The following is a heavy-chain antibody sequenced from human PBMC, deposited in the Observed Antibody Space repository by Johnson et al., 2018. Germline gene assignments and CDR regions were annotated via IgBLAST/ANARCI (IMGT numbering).Heavy chain of an antibody. D-gene: IGHD5-12*01. CDR3: TTDRIVDTITYYYGMDV. CDR2: ISYDGSNK. CDR1: GFTFSSYG. V-gene: IGHV3-30*03. J-gene: IGHJ6*02. Sequence: QVQLVQSGGGVVQPGRSLRLSCAASGFTFSSYGMHWVRPAPGKGLEWVAVISYDGSNKYSADSVKGRFTISRDNSKNTLYLQMNSLKTEDTAVYYCTTDRIVDTITYYYGMDVWGQGTTVTVSS.